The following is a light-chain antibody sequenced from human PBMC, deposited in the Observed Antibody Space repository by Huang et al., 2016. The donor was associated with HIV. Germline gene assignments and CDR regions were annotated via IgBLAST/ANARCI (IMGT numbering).Light chain of an antibody. V-gene: IGKV1-NL1*01. J-gene: IGKJ1*01. CDR1: QGISNS. Sequence: DIQMTQSPSSLSASVGHRVAIPCRASQGISNSLAWYQQKPGKAPKLLRYAASKLEGGVTSRFSGSGSGAVYTLTISSLQPEDVAVYHCQQYHGVPWTFGQGTKVEVK. CDR3: QQYHGVPWT. CDR2: AAS.